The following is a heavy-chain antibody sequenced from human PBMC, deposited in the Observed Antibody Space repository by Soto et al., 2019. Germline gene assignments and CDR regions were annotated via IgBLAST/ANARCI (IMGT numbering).Heavy chain of an antibody. V-gene: IGHV3-74*01. CDR1: GFTFSYYW. D-gene: IGHD2-21*01. Sequence: EVQLVESGGGLVQPGESLRLSCAASGFTFSYYWMHWVRQAPGKGLVWVSRIHSDGSSTTYADSVKGRFTISRDNARNTVYLQMNSLRVEDTAVYYCARDGEVGIGKFYFGLWGRGTLVTVSA. CDR2: IHSDGSST. CDR3: ARDGEVGIGKFYFGL. J-gene: IGHJ2*01.